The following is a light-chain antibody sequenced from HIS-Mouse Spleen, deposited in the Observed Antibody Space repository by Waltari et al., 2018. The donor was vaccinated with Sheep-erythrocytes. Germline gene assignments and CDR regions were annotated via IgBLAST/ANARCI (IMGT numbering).Light chain of an antibody. CDR3: CSYAGSYNHV. J-gene: IGLJ1*01. CDR1: SSDVGGYTY. CDR2: DVS. Sequence: QSALTQPRSVSGSPGPSVTISCTGTSSDVGGYTYVSWYQQHPGKAPKLRIYDVSKRPSGVPDRFSGSKSGNTASLTISGLQAEDGADYYCCSYAGSYNHVFATGTKVTVL. V-gene: IGLV2-11*01.